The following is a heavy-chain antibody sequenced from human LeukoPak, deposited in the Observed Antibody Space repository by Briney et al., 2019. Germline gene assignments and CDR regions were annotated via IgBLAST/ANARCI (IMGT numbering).Heavy chain of an antibody. V-gene: IGHV3-30-3*01. CDR3: ARDLDHGIFDY. CDR1: GFTFSAYT. D-gene: IGHD4/OR15-4a*01. J-gene: IGHJ4*02. Sequence: QPGGSLRLSCAASGFTFSAYTIHWVRQAPGKGLEWVAVIPYDGDNKYYADSVKGRFTVSRDNSKNTLYLQMNSLRAEDTAIYYCARDLDHGIFDYWGQGSLVTVPS. CDR2: IPYDGDNK.